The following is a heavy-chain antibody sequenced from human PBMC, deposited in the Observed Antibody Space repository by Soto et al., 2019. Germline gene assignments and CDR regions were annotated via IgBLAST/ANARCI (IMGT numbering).Heavy chain of an antibody. CDR3: ANRRGYLYGSGSLLDY. CDR1: GFTFSSYA. CDR2: ISGSGGST. D-gene: IGHD3-10*01. J-gene: IGHJ4*02. Sequence: PGGSLTLSCAASGFTFSSYAMSWVRQAPGKGLEWVSAISGSGGSTYYADSVKGRFTISRDNSKNTLYLQMNSLRAEDTAVYYCANRRGYLYGSGSLLDYWGQGTLVTSPQ. V-gene: IGHV3-23*01.